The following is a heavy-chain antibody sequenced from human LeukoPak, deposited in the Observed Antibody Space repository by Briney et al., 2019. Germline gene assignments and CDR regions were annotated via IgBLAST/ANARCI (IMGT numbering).Heavy chain of an antibody. CDR1: GYTFITYG. CDR2: ISAYNGNT. Sequence: ASVKVSCKASGYTFITYGISWVRQAPGQGLEWMGWISAYNGNTKYAQKVQGRVTMTRDTSTSTAYVELRSLRSDDTAEYYCARSLSRFGGFSDAMDVWGQGTTVTVSS. V-gene: IGHV1-18*01. D-gene: IGHD3-10*01. J-gene: IGHJ6*02. CDR3: ARSLSRFGGFSDAMDV.